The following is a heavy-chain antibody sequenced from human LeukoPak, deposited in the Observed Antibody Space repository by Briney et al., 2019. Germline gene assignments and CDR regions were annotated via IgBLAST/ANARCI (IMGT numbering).Heavy chain of an antibody. D-gene: IGHD2-21*02. V-gene: IGHV3-23*01. J-gene: IGHJ4*02. Sequence: GGSLRLSCAASGFTFTSYAMSWVRQAPGKVPEWISGICGRGRDTHYTDSVKGRFTISRDNAVNTLYLQMNSLRVEDTAVYYCVRGSLRLPRSTPDYWGQGTLVTVSS. CDR3: VRGSLRLPRSTPDY. CDR2: ICGRGRDT. CDR1: GFTFTSYA.